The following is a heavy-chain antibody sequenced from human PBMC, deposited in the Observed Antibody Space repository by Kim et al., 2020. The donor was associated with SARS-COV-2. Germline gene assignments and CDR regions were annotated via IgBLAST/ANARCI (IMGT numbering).Heavy chain of an antibody. CDR2: ISYDGSNK. V-gene: IGHV3-30-3*01. D-gene: IGHD6-19*01. CDR1: GFTFSSYA. J-gene: IGHJ6*02. Sequence: GGSLRLSCAASGFTFSSYAMHWVRQAPGKGLEWVAVISYDGSNKYYADSVKGRFTISRDNSKNTLYLQMNSLRAEDTAVYYCARGRYSSGLPHPPIYYYGIDVWGQGTTVTVSS. CDR3: ARGRYSSGLPHPPIYYYGIDV.